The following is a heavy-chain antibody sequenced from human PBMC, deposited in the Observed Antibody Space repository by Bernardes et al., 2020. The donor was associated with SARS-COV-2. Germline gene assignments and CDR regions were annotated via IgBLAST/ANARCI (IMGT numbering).Heavy chain of an antibody. Sequence: GGSLRLSCAASGFTFSSYGMHWVRQAPGKGLEWVAVISYDGSNKYYADSVKGRFTISRDNSKNTLYLQMNSLRAEDTAVYYCAKDRVAARYNWFDPWGQGTQVTV. V-gene: IGHV3-30*18. D-gene: IGHD6-6*01. CDR1: GFTFSSYG. J-gene: IGHJ5*02. CDR3: AKDRVAARYNWFDP. CDR2: ISYDGSNK.